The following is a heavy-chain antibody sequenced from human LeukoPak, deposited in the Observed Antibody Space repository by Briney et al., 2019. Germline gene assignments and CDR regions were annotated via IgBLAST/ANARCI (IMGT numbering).Heavy chain of an antibody. V-gene: IGHV3-15*01. CDR2: IKSKTDGGTT. J-gene: IGHJ4*02. CDR1: GFTFSNAW. D-gene: IGHD3-3*01. Sequence: PGGSLRLSCAASGFTFSNAWMSWVRQAPGKGLEWVGRIKSKTDGGTTDYAAPVKGRFTISRDDSKNTLYLQMNSPKTEDTAVYYCTTRYDFWSGYTTDYWGREPWSPSPQ. CDR3: TTRYDFWSGYTTDY.